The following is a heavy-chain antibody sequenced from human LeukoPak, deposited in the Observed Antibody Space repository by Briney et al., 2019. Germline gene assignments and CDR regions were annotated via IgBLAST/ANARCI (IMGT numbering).Heavy chain of an antibody. V-gene: IGHV3-9*01. Sequence: PGGSLRLSCAASGFTFDDYAMSWVRQAPGKGLEWVSGISWNSGSIGYADSVKGRFTISRDNAKNSLYLQMNSLRAEDTALYYCAKDYVGATPRSGTDVWGQGTTVTVSS. J-gene: IGHJ6*02. D-gene: IGHD1-26*01. CDR2: ISWNSGSI. CDR3: AKDYVGATPRSGTDV. CDR1: GFTFDDYA.